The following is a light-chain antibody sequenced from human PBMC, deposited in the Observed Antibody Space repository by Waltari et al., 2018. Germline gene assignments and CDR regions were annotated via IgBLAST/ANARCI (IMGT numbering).Light chain of an antibody. J-gene: IGKJ2*01. CDR2: WAS. V-gene: IGKV4-1*01. CDR3: QQYYSTPVT. Sequence: DIVMTQSPDSLAASLGERAAINCKSSQTVLYSDNNNYLGWYQQRPGQPPKLLISWASTRESGVPDRFSGSGSGTDFTLTINSLQAEDVAIYYCQQYYSTPVTFGQGTKLEIK. CDR1: QTVLYSDNNNY.